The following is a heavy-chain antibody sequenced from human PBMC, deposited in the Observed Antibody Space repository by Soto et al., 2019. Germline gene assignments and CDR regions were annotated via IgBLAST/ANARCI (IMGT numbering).Heavy chain of an antibody. J-gene: IGHJ4*02. CDR2: IGGRGGGI. Sequence: GGSLRLSCAASGFPFSAYDMSWGRQTPGTGLEWVASIGGRGGGIYYAESVRGRFTISRDNSKNTLYLQMNSLRAEDTAVYYCARDLLRLDSGWARLGYWGQGTLVTVSS. D-gene: IGHD6-19*01. CDR3: ARDLLRLDSGWARLGY. V-gene: IGHV3-23*01. CDR1: GFPFSAYD.